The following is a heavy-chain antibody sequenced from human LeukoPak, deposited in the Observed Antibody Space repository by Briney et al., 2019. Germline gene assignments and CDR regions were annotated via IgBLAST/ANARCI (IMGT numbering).Heavy chain of an antibody. CDR2: MNPNSGNT. D-gene: IGHD6-13*01. Sequence: ASVKVSCKASGYTFTSYDINWVRQATGQGLEWMGWMNPNSGNTGYAQKFQGRVTMTRNTSISTAYMELSSLRSEDTAVYYCARPEQQLEYFQHWGQGTLVTVSS. CDR3: ARPEQQLEYFQH. V-gene: IGHV1-8*01. J-gene: IGHJ1*01. CDR1: GYTFTSYD.